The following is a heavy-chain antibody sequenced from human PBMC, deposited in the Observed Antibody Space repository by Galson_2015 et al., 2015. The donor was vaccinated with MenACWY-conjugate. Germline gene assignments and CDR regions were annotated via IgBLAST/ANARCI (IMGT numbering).Heavy chain of an antibody. CDR3: ARSGPTNYGGNSQYWYFDL. J-gene: IGHJ2*01. V-gene: IGHV1-3*01. D-gene: IGHD4-23*01. Sequence: SVKVSCKASGNSFTRYAFHWIRQAPGQRLEWMGWINAGNGNTKYSQKFQARVTISKDTPASTAYMELTSLRSQDTAVYYCARSGPTNYGGNSQYWYFDLWGRGTLVTVSS. CDR1: GNSFTRYA. CDR2: INAGNGNT.